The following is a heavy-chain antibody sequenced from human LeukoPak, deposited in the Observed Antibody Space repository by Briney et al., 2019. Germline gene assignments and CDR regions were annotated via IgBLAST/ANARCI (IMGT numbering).Heavy chain of an antibody. Sequence: PSETLSLTCTVSGGSISSYYWSWIRQPPGKGLEWIGYIYYSGSTNYNPSLKSRVTISVDTSKNQSSLKLSSVTAADTAVYYCARVGDSSGYYFFDYWGQGTLVTVSS. CDR3: ARVGDSSGYYFFDY. D-gene: IGHD3-22*01. CDR2: IYYSGST. J-gene: IGHJ4*02. CDR1: GGSISSYY. V-gene: IGHV4-59*01.